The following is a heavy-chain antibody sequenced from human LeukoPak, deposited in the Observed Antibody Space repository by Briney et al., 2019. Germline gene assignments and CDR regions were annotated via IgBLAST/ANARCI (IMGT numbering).Heavy chain of an antibody. D-gene: IGHD3-10*01. CDR2: ISWNSGSI. CDR3: AKDVGPYGSGSEGPFDY. CDR1: GFTFDDYA. V-gene: IGHV3-9*01. Sequence: SLRLSCAASGFTFDDYAMHWVRQAPGKGLEWVSGISWNSGSIGYADSVKGRFTISRDNAKNSLYLQMNSLRAEDTALYYCAKDVGPYGSGSEGPFDYWGQGTLVTVSS. J-gene: IGHJ4*02.